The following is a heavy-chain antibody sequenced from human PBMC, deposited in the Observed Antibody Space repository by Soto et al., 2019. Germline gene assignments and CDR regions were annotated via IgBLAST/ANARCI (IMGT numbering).Heavy chain of an antibody. CDR1: GFTFSSYA. J-gene: IGHJ4*02. CDR2: ISSNGGST. D-gene: IGHD2-15*01. V-gene: IGHV3-64D*06. CDR3: VKRLGYCSGGSCYKGFFDY. Sequence: GGSLRLSCAASGFTFSSYAMHWVRQAPGKGLEYVSAISSNGGSTYYADSVKGRFTISRDNSKNTLYLQMSSLRAEDTAVYYCVKRLGYCSGGSCYKGFFDYWGQGTLVTVSS.